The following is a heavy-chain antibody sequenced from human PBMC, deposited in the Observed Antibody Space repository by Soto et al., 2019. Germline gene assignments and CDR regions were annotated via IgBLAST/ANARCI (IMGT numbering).Heavy chain of an antibody. V-gene: IGHV2-5*02. CDR3: AHSPRDFWSGDLASFDY. J-gene: IGHJ4*02. CDR1: GFSLSTSGVG. D-gene: IGHD3-3*01. CDR2: IYWDDDK. Sequence: QITLKESGPTLVKPTQTLTLTCTFSGFSLSTSGVGVGWIRQPPGKALEWLALIYWDDDKRYSPSLKSRLTITKXXSXNXXVLTMTNMDPVDTATYYCAHSPRDFWSGDLASFDYWGQGTLVTVSS.